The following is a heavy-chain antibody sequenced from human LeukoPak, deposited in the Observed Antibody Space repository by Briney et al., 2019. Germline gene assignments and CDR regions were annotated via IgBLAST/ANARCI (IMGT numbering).Heavy chain of an antibody. CDR2: ISYDGSNK. J-gene: IGHJ3*02. V-gene: IGHV3-30-3*01. Sequence: SCKVSGYTLTELSMHWVRQAPGKGLEWVAVISYDGSNKYYADSVKGRFTISRDNSKNTLYLQMNSLRAEDTAVYYCTRWAPGGFDIWGQGTMVTVSS. D-gene: IGHD4-23*01. CDR1: GYTLTELS. CDR3: TRWAPGGFDI.